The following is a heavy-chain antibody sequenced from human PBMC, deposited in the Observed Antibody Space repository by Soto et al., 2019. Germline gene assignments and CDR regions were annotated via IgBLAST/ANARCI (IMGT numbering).Heavy chain of an antibody. CDR3: ARSLTIFGATTSWFDP. V-gene: IGHV3-23*01. Sequence: GGSLRLSCATSGFTFSSHVMSWVRQAPGKGLERVSTISGDGDSSYYADSVKGRFTISRDNSKNTLYLQMNYLRAEDTAVYYCARSLTIFGATTSWFDPWGQGTLVTVSS. J-gene: IGHJ5*02. CDR2: ISGDGDSS. D-gene: IGHD3-3*01. CDR1: GFTFSSHV.